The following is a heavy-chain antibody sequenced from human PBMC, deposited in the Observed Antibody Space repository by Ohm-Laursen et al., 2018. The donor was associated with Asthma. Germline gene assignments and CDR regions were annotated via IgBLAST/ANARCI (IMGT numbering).Heavy chain of an antibody. Sequence: SLRLSCTASGFTFSSYGMHWVRQAPGKGLEWVAVIWYDGSNKYYADSVKGRFTISRDNSKNTLYLQMNSLRAEDTAVYYCARDLGYYELFDYWGQGTLVTVSS. D-gene: IGHD3-22*01. J-gene: IGHJ4*02. CDR3: ARDLGYYELFDY. CDR1: GFTFSSYG. V-gene: IGHV3-33*01. CDR2: IWYDGSNK.